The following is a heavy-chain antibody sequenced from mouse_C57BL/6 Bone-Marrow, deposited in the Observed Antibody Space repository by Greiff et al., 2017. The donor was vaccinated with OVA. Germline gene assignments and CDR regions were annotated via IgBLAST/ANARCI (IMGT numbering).Heavy chain of an antibody. CDR2: IYPRSGNT. J-gene: IGHJ4*01. V-gene: IGHV1-81*01. CDR3: ARPYAMDY. Sequence: VNVVESGAELARPGASVKLSCKASGYTFTSYGISWVKQRTGQGLEWIGEIYPRSGNTYYNEKFKGKATLTADKSSSTAYMELRSLTSEDAAVYFCARPYAMDYWGQGTSVTVSA. CDR1: GYTFTSYG.